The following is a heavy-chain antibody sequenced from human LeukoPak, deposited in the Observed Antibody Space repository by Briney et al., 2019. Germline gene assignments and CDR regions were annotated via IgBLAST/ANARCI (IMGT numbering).Heavy chain of an antibody. CDR2: IYSGDIT. Sequence: GGSLRLSCAASGLTFSNYAMSWVRQAPGKGLEWVSVIYSGDITYYADSVKGRFTISRDNSKNTLYLQMNSLRAEDTAVYYCARGSGYSYGFPDYWGQGTLVTVSS. D-gene: IGHD5-18*01. J-gene: IGHJ4*02. V-gene: IGHV3-53*01. CDR3: ARGSGYSYGFPDY. CDR1: GLTFSNYA.